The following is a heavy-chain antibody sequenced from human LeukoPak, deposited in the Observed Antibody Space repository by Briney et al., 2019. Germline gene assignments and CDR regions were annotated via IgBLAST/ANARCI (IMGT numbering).Heavy chain of an antibody. CDR3: AKAPSGSSNYFDY. Sequence: GGSLRLSCAASGFTFSSYGMHWVRQAPGKGLEWVVVISYDGSNKYYADSVKGRFTISRDDSKNTLYLQMNSLRAEDTAVYYCAKAPSGSSNYFDYWGQGTLVTVSS. J-gene: IGHJ4*02. CDR1: GFTFSSYG. D-gene: IGHD1-26*01. V-gene: IGHV3-30*18. CDR2: ISYDGSNK.